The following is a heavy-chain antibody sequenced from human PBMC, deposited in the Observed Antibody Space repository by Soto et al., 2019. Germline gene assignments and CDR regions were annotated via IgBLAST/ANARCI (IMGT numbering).Heavy chain of an antibody. D-gene: IGHD2-2*01. Sequence: PSETLSLTCTVSGGSISSYYWSWIRQPPGKGLEWIGYIYYSGSTNYNPSLKSRVTISVDTSKNQFSLKLSSVTAADTAVYYCASSVVQAARRYYYGMDVWGQGTTVTVSS. CDR1: GGSISSYY. CDR2: IYYSGST. V-gene: IGHV4-59*01. CDR3: ASSVVQAARRYYYGMDV. J-gene: IGHJ6*02.